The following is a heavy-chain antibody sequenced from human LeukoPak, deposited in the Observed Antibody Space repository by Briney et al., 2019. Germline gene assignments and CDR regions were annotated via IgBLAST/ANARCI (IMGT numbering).Heavy chain of an antibody. J-gene: IGHJ4*02. CDR3: TRQSPLRFLEWFLDY. V-gene: IGHV3-15*01. D-gene: IGHD3-3*01. Sequence: PGGSLRLSCAASGFTFTVAWMTWVRQAPGKGLEWVARIKSKGGGGTADFAAPVQGRFTISRDDSKNTVYLQMNSLKTEDTAVYYCTRQSPLRFLEWFLDYWGQGTLVTVSS. CDR1: GFTFTVAW. CDR2: IKSKGGGGTA.